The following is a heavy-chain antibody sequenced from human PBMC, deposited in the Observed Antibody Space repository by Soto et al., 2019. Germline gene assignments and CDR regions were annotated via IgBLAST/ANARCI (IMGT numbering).Heavy chain of an antibody. J-gene: IGHJ6*02. Sequence: GSLRLSCVASGFTFSTYSMNWVRQAPGMGLEWVSYISGSDTTIYYADSVKGRFTISRDNAKNSLYLQMNSLRDEDTAVYYCARDRATVTNYVGQDYGMDVWGQGTTVTVSS. CDR2: ISGSDTTI. CDR1: GFTFSTYS. D-gene: IGHD4-17*01. V-gene: IGHV3-48*02. CDR3: ARDRATVTNYVGQDYGMDV.